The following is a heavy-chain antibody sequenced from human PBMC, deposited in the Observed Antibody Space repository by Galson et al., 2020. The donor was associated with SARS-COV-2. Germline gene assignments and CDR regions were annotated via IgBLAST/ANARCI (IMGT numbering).Heavy chain of an antibody. D-gene: IGHD3-22*01. J-gene: IGHJ2*01. CDR3: ARQGVNMIVLVTVPGWYFDL. CDR2: VYPSGPT. V-gene: IGHV4-38-2*02. Sequence: SETLSLTCTVSGYSVSTTNYWGWVRQPPGRGLAWIGSVYPSGPTYYNPSLTSRVTISVDTSKNQFSLRLDSVTAAETALYYCARQGVNMIVLVTVPGWYFDLWGRGTLVTVSS. CDR1: GYSVSTTNY.